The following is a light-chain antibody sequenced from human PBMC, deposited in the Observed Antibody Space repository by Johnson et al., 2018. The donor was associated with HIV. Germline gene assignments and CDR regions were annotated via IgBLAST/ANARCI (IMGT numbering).Light chain of an antibody. J-gene: IGLJ1*01. CDR3: GTWHSSLSTGGV. V-gene: IGLV1-51*02. CDR2: ENN. CDR1: CSNIGNNY. Sequence: QSVLTQPPSVSAAPGQKVTISCSGSCSNIGNNYVSWYQQLPGTAPKLLIYENNKRPSGIPDRFSGSKSGTSATLAITGLQTGDEADYYCGTWHSSLSTGGVCGSGTKVTVL.